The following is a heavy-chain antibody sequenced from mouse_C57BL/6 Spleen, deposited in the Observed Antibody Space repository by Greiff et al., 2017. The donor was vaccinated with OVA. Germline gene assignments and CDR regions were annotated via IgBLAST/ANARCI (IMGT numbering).Heavy chain of an antibody. V-gene: IGHV1-64*01. CDR1: GYTFTSYW. D-gene: IGHD1-1*01. CDR2: IHPNSGST. CDR3: ARELFGIITTVVAPFAY. Sequence: QVQLQQPGAELVKPGASVKLSCKASGYTFTSYWMHWVKQRPGQGLEWIGMIHPNSGSTNYNEKFKSKATLTVDKSSSTAYMQLSSLTSEDSAVYYCARELFGIITTVVAPFAYWGQGTLVTVSA. J-gene: IGHJ3*01.